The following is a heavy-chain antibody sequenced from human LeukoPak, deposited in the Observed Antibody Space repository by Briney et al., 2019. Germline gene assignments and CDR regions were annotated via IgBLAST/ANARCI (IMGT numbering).Heavy chain of an antibody. Sequence: PGGSLRLTCAASGFTFSSYWMSWVRQAPGKGLEWVANIKEDGSEKHYVDSVKGRFTISRDNAKNSLYLQMNSLRAEDTAVYYCARDNIVATTRNDYWGQGTLVTVSS. CDR1: GFTFSSYW. V-gene: IGHV3-7*01. CDR3: ARDNIVATTRNDY. D-gene: IGHD5-12*01. CDR2: IKEDGSEK. J-gene: IGHJ4*02.